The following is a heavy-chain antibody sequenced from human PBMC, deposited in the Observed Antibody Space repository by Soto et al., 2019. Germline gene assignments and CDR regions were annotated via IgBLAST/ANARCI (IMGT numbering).Heavy chain of an antibody. Sequence: DSVKGRFTISRDNSKNTLYLQMNSLRAEDTAVYYCAKEVYYDSSGYYSGTLYFDYWGQGTLVTVSS. J-gene: IGHJ4*02. V-gene: IGHV3-23*01. D-gene: IGHD3-22*01. CDR3: AKEVYYDSSGYYSGTLYFDY.